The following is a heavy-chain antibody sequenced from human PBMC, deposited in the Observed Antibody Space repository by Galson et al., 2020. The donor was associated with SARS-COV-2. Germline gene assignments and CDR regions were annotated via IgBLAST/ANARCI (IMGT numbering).Heavy chain of an antibody. Sequence: GGSLRLSCAASGFTFSNAWMSWVRQAPGKGLEWVGRIKSKTDGGTTDYAAPVKGRFTISRDDSKNTLYLQMNSLKTEDTAVYYCTTPIAAAGTNPILMDVWGQGTTVTVSS. CDR1: GFTFSNAW. J-gene: IGHJ6*02. CDR2: IKSKTDGGTT. CDR3: TTPIAAAGTNPILMDV. D-gene: IGHD6-13*01. V-gene: IGHV3-15*01.